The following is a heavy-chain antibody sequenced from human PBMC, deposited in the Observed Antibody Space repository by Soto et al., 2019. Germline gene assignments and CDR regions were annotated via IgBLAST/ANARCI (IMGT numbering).Heavy chain of an antibody. CDR2: IYYSGST. V-gene: IGHV4-30-4*01. J-gene: IGHJ4*02. CDR3: ARSCGSGYHYYFDY. Sequence: SETLSLTCTVSGGSISSGDYYWSWIRQPPGKGLEWIGYIYYSGSTYYNPSLKSRVTISVDTSKNQFSLKLSSVTAADTAVYYCARSCGSGYHYYFDYWGQETLVTVSS. CDR1: GGSISSGDYY. D-gene: IGHD3-22*01.